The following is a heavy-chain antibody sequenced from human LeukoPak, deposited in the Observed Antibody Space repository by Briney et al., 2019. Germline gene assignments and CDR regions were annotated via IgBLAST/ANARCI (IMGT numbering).Heavy chain of an antibody. V-gene: IGHV3-43*01. D-gene: IGHD3-22*01. CDR3: VKDLSYESSGSLFDF. J-gene: IGHJ4*02. CDR1: GFIFEDYT. CDR2: ISWDGTT. Sequence: PGGSLRLSCAASGFIFEDYTMHWVRQAPGKTLEWVSLISWDGTTYYADSVKGRFTISRDNSKDSLYLQMDTLRSEDTAFYYCVKDLSYESSGSLFDFWGQGTLVTVS.